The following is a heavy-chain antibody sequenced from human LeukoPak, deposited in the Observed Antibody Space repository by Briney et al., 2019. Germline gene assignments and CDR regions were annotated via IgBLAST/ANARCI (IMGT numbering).Heavy chain of an antibody. CDR2: INHNGST. CDR3: ARVGYCSGGSCYGLDY. CDR1: GGSFSGYY. J-gene: IGHJ4*02. Sequence: SETLSLTCAVYGGSFSGYYWSWIRQPPGKGLEWIGEINHNGSTNYNPSLKSRVTISVDTSKNQFSLKLSSVTAADTAVYYCARVGYCSGGSCYGLDYWGQGTLVTVSS. D-gene: IGHD2-15*01. V-gene: IGHV4-34*01.